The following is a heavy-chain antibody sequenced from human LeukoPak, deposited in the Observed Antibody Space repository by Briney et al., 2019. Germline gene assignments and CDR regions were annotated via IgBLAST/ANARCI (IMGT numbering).Heavy chain of an antibody. Sequence: PSETLSLTCAVYGGSFSGYYWSWIRQPPGKGLEWIGEINHSGSTNYNPSLKSRVTISVDTSKNQFSLKLSSVTAADTAVYYCARGKKLLWFGEDGMDVWGQGTTVTVSS. CDR1: GGSFSGYY. D-gene: IGHD3-10*01. CDR2: INHSGST. V-gene: IGHV4-34*01. J-gene: IGHJ6*02. CDR3: ARGKKLLWFGEDGMDV.